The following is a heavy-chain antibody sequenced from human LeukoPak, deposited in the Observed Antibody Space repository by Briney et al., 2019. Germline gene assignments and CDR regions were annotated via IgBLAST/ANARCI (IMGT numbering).Heavy chain of an antibody. J-gene: IGHJ6*04. CDR2: ICHSGST. V-gene: IGHV4-38-2*02. Sequence: PSETLSLTCAVSGYSISSGYYWGWIRQPPGKGLEWIGRICHSGSTYYNPSLKRRGTISVDTSKNQFSLKLSSVTAADTAVYYCARDPYYYDILTGYLYYYGMDVWGKGTTVTVSS. CDR1: GYSISSGYY. CDR3: ARDPYYYDILTGYLYYYGMDV. D-gene: IGHD3-9*01.